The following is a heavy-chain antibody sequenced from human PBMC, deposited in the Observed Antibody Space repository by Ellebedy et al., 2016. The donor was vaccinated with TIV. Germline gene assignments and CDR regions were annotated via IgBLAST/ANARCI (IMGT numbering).Heavy chain of an antibody. V-gene: IGHV3-7*01. CDR2: INKDGSEK. J-gene: IGHJ4*01. CDR3: TGRGGCNTSCSDH. D-gene: IGHD3-16*01. Sequence: GGSLRLSXAASGLIFSNVWMGWVRQAPGKGLEWVANINKDGSEKYYADSVKGRFIISRDNAKNSSFLQMNSLRGDDVAMYYCTGRGGCNTSCSDHWGHGTVVSVSS. CDR1: GLIFSNVW.